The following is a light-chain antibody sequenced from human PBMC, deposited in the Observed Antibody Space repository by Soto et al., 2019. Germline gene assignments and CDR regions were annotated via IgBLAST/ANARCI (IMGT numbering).Light chain of an antibody. CDR2: DAS. J-gene: IGKJ4*01. CDR1: QDISNY. CDR3: QQYDNLPLT. Sequence: DIQMTQSPSSLSASVGDRVTITCQASQDISNYLNWYQQKPGKAPKLLIYDASNLETGVPSRFSGRGSGTDFNFTISSLQPEDIATYYCQQYDNLPLTFGGGTKVEIK. V-gene: IGKV1-33*01.